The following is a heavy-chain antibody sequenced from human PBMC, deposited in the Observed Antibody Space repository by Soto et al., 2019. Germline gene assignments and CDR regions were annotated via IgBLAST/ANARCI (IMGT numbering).Heavy chain of an antibody. CDR2: IYPGDSDT. V-gene: IGHV5-51*01. J-gene: IGHJ4*02. Sequence: PGESLKISCKGSGYSFTSYWIGWVRQMPGKGLEWMGIIYPGDSDTRYSPSFQGQVTIPADKSISTAYLQWSSLKASDTAMYYCARSYSSSWTNLDYWGQGTLVTVS. D-gene: IGHD6-13*01. CDR1: GYSFTSYW. CDR3: ARSYSSSWTNLDY.